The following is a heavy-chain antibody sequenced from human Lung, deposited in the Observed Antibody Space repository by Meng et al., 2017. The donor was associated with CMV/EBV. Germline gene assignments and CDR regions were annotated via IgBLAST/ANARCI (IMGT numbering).Heavy chain of an antibody. CDR3: AKDRHTSSAPYYIDS. V-gene: IGHV3-23*01. Sequence: ESXKISXAASGFTFGSYAMTWVRQAPGKGLQWVSSISGNGYSTYYADSVKGRFTISRDNSNNTLFLQMNSLRADDTAVYYCAKDRHTSSAPYYIDSWGQGXLVTVSS. CDR2: ISGNGYST. CDR1: GFTFGSYA. J-gene: IGHJ4*02.